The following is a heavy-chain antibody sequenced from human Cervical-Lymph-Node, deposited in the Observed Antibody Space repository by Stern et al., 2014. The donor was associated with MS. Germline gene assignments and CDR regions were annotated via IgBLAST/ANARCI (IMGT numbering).Heavy chain of an antibody. Sequence: VQLVQSGAEVRKPGEALKISCKASGYSFTTPSIGWVRQVPGKGPEGMGIIFPGDSDTRYSPSFQGQVPISADKAITPAYLQWNSLKASDTAIYYCARQDNWYFDLWGRGTLVTVSS. CDR1: GYSFTTPS. CDR3: ARQDNWYFDL. CDR2: IFPGDSDT. V-gene: IGHV5-51*01. J-gene: IGHJ2*01.